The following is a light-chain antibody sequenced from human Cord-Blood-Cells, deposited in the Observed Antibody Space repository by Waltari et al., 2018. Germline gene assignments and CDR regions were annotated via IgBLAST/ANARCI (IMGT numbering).Light chain of an antibody. CDR1: SSNIGAGYD. CDR2: GNS. J-gene: IGLJ1*01. CDR3: QSYDSSLSGYV. V-gene: IGLV1-40*01. Sequence: QSVLTQPPSVSGAPGQRVTIPCTGSSSNIGAGYDVHWYQQLPGTAPKLLIYGNSNRPSGVPDRFSGSKSGTSASLAITGLRAEDEADYYCQSYDSSLSGYVFGTGTKVTVL.